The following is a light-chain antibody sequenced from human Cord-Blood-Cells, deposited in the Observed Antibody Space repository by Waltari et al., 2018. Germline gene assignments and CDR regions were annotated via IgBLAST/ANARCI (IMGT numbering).Light chain of an antibody. Sequence: DIVMTQSPDSLAVSLGERATINCKSSQSVLYSSNNKNYLAWYQQKPGQPPKLLIYWASIRESGVPDRFSGSGSGTDFTLTISSLQAEDVAVHYCQQYYSTPYTFGQGTKLEIK. CDR2: WAS. V-gene: IGKV4-1*01. CDR3: QQYYSTPYT. CDR1: QSVLYSSNNKNY. J-gene: IGKJ2*01.